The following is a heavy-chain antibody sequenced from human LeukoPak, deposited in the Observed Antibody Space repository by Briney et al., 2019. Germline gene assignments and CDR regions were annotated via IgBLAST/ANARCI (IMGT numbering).Heavy chain of an antibody. Sequence: SETLSLTCTVSGGSISSYYWSWIRQPPGKGLEWIGYVYYSGSTNYNPSLKSRVTISVDTSKNQFSLKLSSVTAADTAVYYCARLSTRYYYYGMDVWGQGTTVTVSS. V-gene: IGHV4-59*08. CDR2: VYYSGST. J-gene: IGHJ6*02. CDR1: GGSISSYY. CDR3: ARLSTRYYYYGMDV.